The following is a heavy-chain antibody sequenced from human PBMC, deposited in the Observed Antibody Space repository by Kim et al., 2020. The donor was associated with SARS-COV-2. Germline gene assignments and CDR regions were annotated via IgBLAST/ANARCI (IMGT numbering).Heavy chain of an antibody. CDR2: I. CDR3: ARDGGVSGLFDY. Sequence: IYDADAVQGRSTISKDTAKNDGYLQMKSQRVEDTDVYYCARDGGVSGLFDYWGHGTLVTVSS. J-gene: IGHJ4*01. V-gene: IGHV3-48*03. D-gene: IGHD3-16*01.